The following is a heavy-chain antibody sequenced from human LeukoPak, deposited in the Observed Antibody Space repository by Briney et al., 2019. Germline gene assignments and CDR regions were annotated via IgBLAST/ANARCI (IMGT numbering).Heavy chain of an antibody. V-gene: IGHV1-18*01. J-gene: IGHJ4*02. CDR1: GGTFSSYA. D-gene: IGHD5-12*01. CDR2: ISAYNGNT. CDR3: ARGGYSGYDPMGRFDY. Sequence: ASVKVSCKASGGTFSSYAISWVRQAPGQGLEWMGWISAYNGNTNYAQKLQGRVTMTTDTSTSTAYMELRSLRSDDTAVYYCARGGYSGYDPMGRFDYWGQGTLVTVSS.